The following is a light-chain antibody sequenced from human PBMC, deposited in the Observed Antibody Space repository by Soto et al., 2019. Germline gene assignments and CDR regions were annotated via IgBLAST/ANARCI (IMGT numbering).Light chain of an antibody. CDR1: SSDVGGYNY. J-gene: IGLJ1*01. V-gene: IGLV2-14*01. Sequence: QSALTQPASVSGSPGQSITISCTGTSSDVGGYNYVSWYQQHPGKAPKLMIYEVSNRTSVVSNRFSGSKSGNTASLTISGLRSEDEADYYCNSYTSNNTYVFGTGTKVTVL. CDR2: EVS. CDR3: NSYTSNNTYV.